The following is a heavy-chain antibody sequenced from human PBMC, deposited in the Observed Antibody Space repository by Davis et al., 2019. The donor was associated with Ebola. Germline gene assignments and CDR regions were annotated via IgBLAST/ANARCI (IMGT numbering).Heavy chain of an antibody. D-gene: IGHD6-19*01. J-gene: IGHJ6*04. V-gene: IGHV1-69*02. CDR3: ARVSLSLGLKLKKEWLATDYYFGLDV. CDR1: GGTFSSYT. Sequence: AASVKVSCKASGGTFSSYTISWVRQAPGQGLEWMGRIIPILGIANYAQKFQGRVTMTTDTSTSTAFMALRSLRSDDTAVYYCARVSLSLGLKLKKEWLATDYYFGLDVWGKGTTVIVSS. CDR2: IIPILGIA.